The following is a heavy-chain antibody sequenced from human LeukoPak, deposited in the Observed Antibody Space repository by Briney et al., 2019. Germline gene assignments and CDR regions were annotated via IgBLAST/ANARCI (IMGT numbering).Heavy chain of an antibody. CDR3: AREAPYDSSGYYYFDY. J-gene: IGHJ4*02. CDR1: GGSFSGYY. V-gene: IGHV4-34*01. D-gene: IGHD3-22*01. Sequence: PSETLSLTCAVYGGSFSGYYWSWIRQPPGKGLEWIGEINHSGSTNYNPSLKSRVTISVDTSKNQFSLKLSSVTAADTAVYYCAREAPYDSSGYYYFDYWDQGTLVTVSS. CDR2: INHSGST.